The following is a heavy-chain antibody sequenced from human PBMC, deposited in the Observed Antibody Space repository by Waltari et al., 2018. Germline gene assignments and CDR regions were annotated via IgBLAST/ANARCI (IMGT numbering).Heavy chain of an antibody. CDR3: AKDGDSSGWFVDY. CDR1: GFPVDYYA. V-gene: IGHV3-9*01. Sequence: EVQLVESGGGLVQPGRSLRLHCAASGFPVDYYAMHLVRQAPGKGLEWVSVISWNSGSIGYADSVKGRFTISRDNAKNSLYLQMNSLRAEDTALYYCAKDGDSSGWFVDYWGQGTLVTVSS. D-gene: IGHD6-19*01. CDR2: ISWNSGSI. J-gene: IGHJ4*02.